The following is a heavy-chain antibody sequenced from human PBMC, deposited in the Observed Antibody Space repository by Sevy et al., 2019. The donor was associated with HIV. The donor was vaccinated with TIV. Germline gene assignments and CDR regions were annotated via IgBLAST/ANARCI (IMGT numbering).Heavy chain of an antibody. V-gene: IGHV3-11*01. J-gene: IGHJ5*02. CDR2: MSSSGSSI. D-gene: IGHD2-15*01. CDR1: GFTFSDDY. Sequence: GGSLRLSCAASGFTFSDDYMSWIRQAPGKGLEWVSHMSSSGSSIYYADSVKGRFTISRDNAKNSLYLQMNSLRAEDTAVYYCAKSGRSGGTCAYSWGQGTLVTVSS. CDR3: AKSGRSGGTCAYS.